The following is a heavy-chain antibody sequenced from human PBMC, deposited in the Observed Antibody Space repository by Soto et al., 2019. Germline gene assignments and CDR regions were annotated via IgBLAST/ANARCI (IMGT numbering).Heavy chain of an antibody. CDR3: AKDHAREQFVRGENWFDS. V-gene: IGHV3-23*01. J-gene: IGHJ5*01. CDR2: ISNSGGST. Sequence: GGALRVSCAASGFTFSAYAMSWVRQAPGKGLEWLSSISNSGGSTYYADSVKGRFTISRDNSKNTLHLQMNSLRAEDTAIYYCAKDHAREQFVRGENWFDSWGQGTLVTVSS. D-gene: IGHD6-6*01. CDR1: GFTFSAYA.